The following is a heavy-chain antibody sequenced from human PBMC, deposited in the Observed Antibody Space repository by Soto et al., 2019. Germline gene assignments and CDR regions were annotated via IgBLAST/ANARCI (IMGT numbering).Heavy chain of an antibody. CDR2: IYLNGNT. CDR1: AASFSNYY. D-gene: IGHD3-16*01. V-gene: IGHV4-59*01. J-gene: IGHJ4*02. CDR3: ASVTFGEIVLAH. Sequence: SETLSLTCTVSAASFSNYYWTWIRQPPGKGLEWIGYIYLNGNTKYNPYLEGRLPIAIDTSKKEFSLKLTSVPAADAAVYDCASVTFGEIVLAHWGQGTLVTVAS.